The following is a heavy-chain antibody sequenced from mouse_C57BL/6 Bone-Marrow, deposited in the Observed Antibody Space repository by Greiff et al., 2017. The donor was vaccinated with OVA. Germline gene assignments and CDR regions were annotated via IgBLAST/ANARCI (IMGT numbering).Heavy chain of an antibody. CDR2: IYPGSGNT. D-gene: IGHD3-1*01. CDR3: ARGGYGY. Sequence: VMLVESGAELVRPGASVKLSCKASGYTFTDYYINWVKQRPGQGLEWIARIYPGSGNTYYNEKFKGKATLTAEKSSSTAYMQLSSLTSEDSAVYFCARGGYGYWGQGTTLTVSS. J-gene: IGHJ2*01. CDR1: GYTFTDYY. V-gene: IGHV1-76*01.